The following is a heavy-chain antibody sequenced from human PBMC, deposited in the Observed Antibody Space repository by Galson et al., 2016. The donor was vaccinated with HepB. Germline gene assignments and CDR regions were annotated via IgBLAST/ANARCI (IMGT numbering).Heavy chain of an antibody. CDR1: GFTFGNFQ. V-gene: IGHV3-74*01. Sequence: SLRLSCAGSGFTFGNFQMHWVRQAPGKGLMWVARIDTDVSNIGYAESVAGRFAISRDNAKNTLYLQMNSLRVEDTAVYYCIRDRDLKVGTAYYDAFDIWGQGTMVTVSS. CDR3: IRDRDLKVGTAYYDAFDI. CDR2: IDTDVSNI. D-gene: IGHD2-21*02. J-gene: IGHJ3*02.